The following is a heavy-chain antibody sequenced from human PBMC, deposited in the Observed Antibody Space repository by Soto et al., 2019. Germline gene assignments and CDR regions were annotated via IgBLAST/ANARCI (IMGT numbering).Heavy chain of an antibody. D-gene: IGHD2-15*01. CDR1: GGSISSSNW. J-gene: IGHJ2*01. CDR2: IYHSGST. CDR3: ARLRVEYWVVNFAPADFDL. Sequence: QVQLQESGPGLVKPSGTLSLTCAVSGGSISSSNWWSWVRQPPGKGLEWIGEIYHSGSTNYNPSLKSRVTISVDKSKNQFTLKLSCVTAADTAVYYCARLRVEYWVVNFAPADFDLWGRGTLVTVSS. V-gene: IGHV4-4*02.